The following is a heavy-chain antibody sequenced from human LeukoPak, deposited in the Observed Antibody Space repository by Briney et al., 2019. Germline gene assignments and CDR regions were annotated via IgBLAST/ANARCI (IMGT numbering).Heavy chain of an antibody. J-gene: IGHJ4*02. V-gene: IGHV3-23*01. CDR1: GFTFSSSA. Sequence: EGSLRLSCAASGFTFSSSAMSWVRQAPGKGLEWVSAISGSGGSTYYADSVKGRFTISRDNSKNTPYLQMNSLRAEDTAVYYCAKPPYSSSWYYFDYWGQGTLVTVSS. CDR2: ISGSGGST. D-gene: IGHD6-13*01. CDR3: AKPPYSSSWYYFDY.